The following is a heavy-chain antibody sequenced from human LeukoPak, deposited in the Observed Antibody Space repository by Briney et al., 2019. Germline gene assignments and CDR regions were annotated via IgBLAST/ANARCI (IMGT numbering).Heavy chain of an antibody. CDR1: GFTLSNYA. CDR2: ISYDGSNK. D-gene: IGHD3-3*01. Sequence: PGRSLRLSCAASGFTLSNYAMHWVRQAPGKGLEWVALISYDGSNKCYADSVKGRFTISRDNSKNTLYLQMNSLRGEDTAVYYCARGAPRNYDFWSGPFDYWGQGSLVTVSS. J-gene: IGHJ4*02. V-gene: IGHV3-30-3*01. CDR3: ARGAPRNYDFWSGPFDY.